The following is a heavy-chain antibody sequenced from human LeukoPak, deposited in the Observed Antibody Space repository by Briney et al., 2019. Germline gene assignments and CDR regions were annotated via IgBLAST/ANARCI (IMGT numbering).Heavy chain of an antibody. V-gene: IGHV1-2*02. CDR3: ATSLSSGSYALPIDY. CDR1: GYTFTGYF. Sequence: ASVKVSCKASGYTFTGYFVHWVRQAPGQGLEWMGWINPNSGGTNSAQRFQGRVTMTRDTSISTAYMELSRLRSDDTAVYYCATSLSSGSYALPIDYWGQGTLVTVSS. D-gene: IGHD1-26*01. CDR2: INPNSGGT. J-gene: IGHJ4*02.